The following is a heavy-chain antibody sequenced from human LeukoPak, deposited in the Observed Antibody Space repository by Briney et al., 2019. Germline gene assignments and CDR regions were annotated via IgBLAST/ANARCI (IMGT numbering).Heavy chain of an antibody. CDR2: INPNSGGT. CDR3: ARDSYYDILTGTGNY. J-gene: IGHJ4*02. V-gene: IGHV1-2*02. Sequence: ASVKVSCKASGYTFTGYYMHWVRQAPRQGLEWMGWINPNSGGTNYAQKFQGRVTMTRDTSISTAYMELSRLRSDDTAEYYCARDSYYDILTGTGNYWGQGTLVTVSS. CDR1: GYTFTGYY. D-gene: IGHD3-9*01.